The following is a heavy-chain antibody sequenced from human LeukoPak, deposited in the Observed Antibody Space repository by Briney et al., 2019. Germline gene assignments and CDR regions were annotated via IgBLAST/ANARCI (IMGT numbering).Heavy chain of an antibody. J-gene: IGHJ6*02. CDR2: IYYSGST. CDR3: ARDRKSYSPDGMDV. Sequence: SETLSLTCTVSGGSISSGDYYWSWIRQPPGKGLEWIGYIYYSGSTYYNPSLKSRVTISVDTSKNQFSLKLSSVTAADTAVYYCARDRKSYSPDGMDVWGQGTTVTVSS. D-gene: IGHD2-15*01. V-gene: IGHV4-30-4*01. CDR1: GGSISSGDYY.